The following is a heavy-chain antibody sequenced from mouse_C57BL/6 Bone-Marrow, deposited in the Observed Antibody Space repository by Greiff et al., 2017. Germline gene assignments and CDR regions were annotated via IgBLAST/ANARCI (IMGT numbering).Heavy chain of an antibody. CDR3: ARRRGWFAY. CDR2: ISSGGSYT. CDR1: GFTFSSYG. V-gene: IGHV5-6*01. J-gene: IGHJ3*01. Sequence: VQLQQSGGDLVKPGGSLKLSCAASGFTFSSYGMSWVRQTPDKRLEWVATISSGGSYTYYPDSVKGRFTISRDNAKNTLYLQMSSLKSEDTAMYYCARRRGWFAYWGQGTLVTGSA.